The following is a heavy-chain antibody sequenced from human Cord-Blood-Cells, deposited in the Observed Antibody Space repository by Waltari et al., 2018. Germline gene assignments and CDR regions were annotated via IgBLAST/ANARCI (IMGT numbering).Heavy chain of an antibody. CDR2: IYHSGST. J-gene: IGHJ4*02. Sequence: QVQLQESGPGLVKPSGTLSLTCAVSGGSISSSNWWSWVRQPPGKGLEWIGEIYHSGSTHYTPTRKSGGTIAVDKSKNQFSLKLSSVTAADTAVYYWAGGGYCTNGVCYFDYWGQGTLVTVSS. CDR1: GGSISSSNW. CDR3: AGGGYCTNGVCYFDY. V-gene: IGHV4-4*02. D-gene: IGHD2-8*01.